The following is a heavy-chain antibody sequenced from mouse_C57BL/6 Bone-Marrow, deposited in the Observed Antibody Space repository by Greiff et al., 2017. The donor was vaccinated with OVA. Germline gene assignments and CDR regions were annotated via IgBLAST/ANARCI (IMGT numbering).Heavy chain of an antibody. Sequence: QVQLQQPGAELVMPGASVKLSCKASGYTFTSYWMHWVKQRPGQGLEWIGEIDPSDSYTNYNQKFKGKSTLTVDKSSSTAYMQLSSLTSEDSAVYYCARGYGSSCAMDYWGQGTSVTVSS. CDR3: ARGYGSSCAMDY. V-gene: IGHV1-69*01. CDR1: GYTFTSYW. J-gene: IGHJ4*01. D-gene: IGHD1-1*01. CDR2: IDPSDSYT.